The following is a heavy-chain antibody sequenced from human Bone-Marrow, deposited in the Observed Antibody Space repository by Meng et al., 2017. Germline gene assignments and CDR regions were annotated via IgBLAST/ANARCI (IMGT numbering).Heavy chain of an antibody. J-gene: IGHJ3*02. CDR2: INHSGST. Sequence: SETLSLTCAVYGGSFSGYYWSWIRQPPGKGLEWIGEINHSGSTNYNPSLKSRVTISVDTSKNQFSLKLSSVTAADTAVYYCARDSGAYYDILTGYYSDAFDIWGQGTMVTVSS. V-gene: IGHV4-34*01. CDR3: ARDSGAYYDILTGYYSDAFDI. CDR1: GGSFSGYY. D-gene: IGHD3-9*01.